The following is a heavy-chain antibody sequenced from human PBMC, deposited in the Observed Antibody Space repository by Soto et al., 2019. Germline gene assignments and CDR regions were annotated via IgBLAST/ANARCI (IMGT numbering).Heavy chain of an antibody. CDR2: IKGDGSEK. V-gene: IGHV3-7*01. CDR3: ASSLL. Sequence: EVQMVESGGGLVQPGGSLRLSCTASGLIFSSYWMLWVRHAPGKGLEWVANIKGDGSEKNYVDSVKGRFTISRDNAQNSLYLQMNSLSVEDTAVYYCASSLLRGQGTLVTVSS. CDR1: GLIFSSYW. J-gene: IGHJ4*02.